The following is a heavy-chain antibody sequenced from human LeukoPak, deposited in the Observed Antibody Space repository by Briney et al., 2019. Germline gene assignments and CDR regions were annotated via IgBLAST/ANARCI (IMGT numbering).Heavy chain of an antibody. Sequence: PGGSLRLSCAASGFTFDDYGMGWVRQAPGKGLEWVSGINWNGGSTGYADSVKGRFTISRDNAKNSLYLQMNSLRAEDTASYYCARVGCTNGVCSRTFDYWGQGTLVTVSS. J-gene: IGHJ4*02. CDR2: INWNGGST. V-gene: IGHV3-20*04. CDR1: GFTFDDYG. CDR3: ARVGCTNGVCSRTFDY. D-gene: IGHD2-8*01.